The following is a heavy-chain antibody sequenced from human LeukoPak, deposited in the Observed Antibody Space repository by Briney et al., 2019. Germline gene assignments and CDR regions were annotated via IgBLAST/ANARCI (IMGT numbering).Heavy chain of an antibody. CDR2: IYYSGST. D-gene: IGHD3-16*02. V-gene: IGHV4-59*01. CDR3: ARGIMITFGGVIDTPYYFDY. Sequence: SETLSLTCTVSGGSISSYYWSWIRQPPGKGLEWIGYIYYSGSTNYNPSLKSRVTISVDTSKNQFPLKLSSVTAADTAVYYCARGIMITFGGVIDTPYYFDYWGQGTLVTVSS. J-gene: IGHJ4*02. CDR1: GGSISSYY.